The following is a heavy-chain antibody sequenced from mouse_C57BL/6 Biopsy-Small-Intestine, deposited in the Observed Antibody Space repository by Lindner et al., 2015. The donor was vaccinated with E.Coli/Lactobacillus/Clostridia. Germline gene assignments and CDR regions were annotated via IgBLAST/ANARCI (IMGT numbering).Heavy chain of an antibody. Sequence: VQLQEVVGRLSEAWRDPGNSPVQPLDSLFRDYGMHWVRQAPEKGLEWVAYISSDSSTIYYSDTVKGRFTISRDNAKNTLFLQMTSLRSEDTAMFYCTRNGYYSAWFAYWGQGTLVTVSA. CDR1: DSLFRDYG. V-gene: IGHV5-17*01. D-gene: IGHD2-3*01. CDR3: TRNGYYSAWFAY. J-gene: IGHJ3*01. CDR2: ISSDSSTI.